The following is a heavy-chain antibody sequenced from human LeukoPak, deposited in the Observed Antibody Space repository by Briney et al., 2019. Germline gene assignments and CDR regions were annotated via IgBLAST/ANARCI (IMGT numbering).Heavy chain of an antibody. CDR2: IIPIFGTA. Sequence: SVRVSCKASGGSFSRYAISWVRQAPGQGLEWMGGIIPIFGTANYAQKFQGRVTITADESTRTAYMELRTLRSEDTAIYYCARGSGETGGYYYVYWGRGTPVTVSS. CDR3: ARGSGETGGYYYVY. V-gene: IGHV1-69*19. CDR1: GGSFSRYA. D-gene: IGHD3-22*01. J-gene: IGHJ4*02.